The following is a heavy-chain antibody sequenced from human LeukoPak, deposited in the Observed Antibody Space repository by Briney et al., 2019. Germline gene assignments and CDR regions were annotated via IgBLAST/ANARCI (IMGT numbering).Heavy chain of an antibody. J-gene: IGHJ4*02. D-gene: IGHD2-2*02. Sequence: SQTLSLTCTVSGGSISSGGYYWRWIRQHPGTGLEWIGYIYYSGSTYYNPSLKSRVTISVDTSKNQFSLKLSSVTAADTAVYYCARERIGYCSSTSCYTARGFDYWGQGTLVTVSS. CDR1: GGSISSGGYY. CDR2: IYYSGST. CDR3: ARERIGYCSSTSCYTARGFDY. V-gene: IGHV4-31*03.